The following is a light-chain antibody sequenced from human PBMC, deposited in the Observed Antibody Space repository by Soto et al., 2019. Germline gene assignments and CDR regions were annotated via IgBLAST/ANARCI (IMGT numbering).Light chain of an antibody. CDR1: QCVSSSY. J-gene: IGKJ1*01. CDR3: QQYGNSRWT. CDR2: GTS. V-gene: IGKV3-20*01. Sequence: EIVLTQSPDTLSLSPGERATLSCRASQCVSSSYLAWYQQTPGQAPRLLIYGTSNRATGIPDRFSGSGSGTDFTLTISRLEPEDFAVYYCQQYGNSRWTFGQGTKVEIK.